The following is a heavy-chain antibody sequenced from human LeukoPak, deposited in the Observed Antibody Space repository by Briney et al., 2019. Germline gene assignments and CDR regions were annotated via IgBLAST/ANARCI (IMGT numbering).Heavy chain of an antibody. CDR3: ARASYYFDY. J-gene: IGHJ4*02. CDR1: GGSFSGYY. Sequence: SETLPLTCAVYGGSFSGYYWSGLRQPPGKGLEWIGEINHSGSTNYNPSLKSRVTISVDTSKNQFSLKLSSVTAADMAVYYCARASYYFDYWGQGTLVTVSS. CDR2: INHSGST. V-gene: IGHV4-34*01.